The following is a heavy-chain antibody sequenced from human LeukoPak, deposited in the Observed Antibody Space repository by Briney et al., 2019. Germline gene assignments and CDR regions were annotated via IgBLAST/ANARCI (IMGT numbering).Heavy chain of an antibody. CDR2: IYTSGST. CDR3: ARDLPRNRVSLYYNMDV. V-gene: IGHV4-4*07. J-gene: IGHJ6*03. D-gene: IGHD5/OR15-5a*01. Sequence: PSETLSLTCTVSGGSISSYYWSWIRQPAGKGLEWIGRIYTSGSTNYNPSLKSRVTMSVDTSKNQFSLKLSSVTAADTAVYYCARDLPRNRVSLYYNMDVWAKGHGHRLL. CDR1: GGSISSYY.